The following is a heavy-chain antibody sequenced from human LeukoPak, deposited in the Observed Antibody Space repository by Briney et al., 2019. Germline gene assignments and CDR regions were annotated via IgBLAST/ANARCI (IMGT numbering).Heavy chain of an antibody. Sequence: PGGSLRLSCAASGFTFSDYYMSWIRQAPGKGLEWVSYISSSGSTIYYADSVKGRFTISKDNAKNSLYLQMNSLRAEDTAVYYCARTGYSYGPNWFDPWGQGTLVTVSS. J-gene: IGHJ5*02. CDR2: ISSSGSTI. CDR1: GFTFSDYY. V-gene: IGHV3-11*04. CDR3: ARTGYSYGPNWFDP. D-gene: IGHD5-18*01.